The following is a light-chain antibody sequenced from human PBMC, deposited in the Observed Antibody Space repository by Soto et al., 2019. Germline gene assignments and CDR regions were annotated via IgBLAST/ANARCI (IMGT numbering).Light chain of an antibody. CDR2: DAS. Sequence: DIVMTQSPDSLAVSLGERATINCKSSKSVLYSSNNNNYLNWYQQKPGSAPXLLIYDASSLEAGVPSRFRGSGSGTDFTSTISRLQPEDIATDDCQQYENLPTFGQGTRLEIK. V-gene: IGKV4-1*01. CDR3: QQYENLPT. J-gene: IGKJ5*01. CDR1: KSVLYSSNNNNY.